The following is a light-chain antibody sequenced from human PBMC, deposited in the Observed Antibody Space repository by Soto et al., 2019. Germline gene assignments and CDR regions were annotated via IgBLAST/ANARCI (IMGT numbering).Light chain of an antibody. V-gene: IGKV3-15*01. CDR3: QHYSNWPPWT. CDR2: HAF. CDR1: ESVRGK. Sequence: EIVMTQSLATLSVSPGERATLSCRASESVRGKVAWYQHKPGHAPRLLIYHAFTRATGIPDRFSGSGSGTESTLTISSLQSEDLAVYYCQHYSNWPPWTFGQGTKVDIK. J-gene: IGKJ1*01.